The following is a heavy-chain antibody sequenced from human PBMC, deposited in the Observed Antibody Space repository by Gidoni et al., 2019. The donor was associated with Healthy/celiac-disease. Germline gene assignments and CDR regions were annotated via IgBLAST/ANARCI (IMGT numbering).Heavy chain of an antibody. J-gene: IGHJ6*02. CDR2: IWYDGSNK. CDR3: AREWDSSGYSGMDV. D-gene: IGHD3-22*01. Sequence: QVQLVESGGGVVQPGRSLRLSCAASGFPFSSYGMHWVRQAPGKGLEWVAVIWYDGSNKYYADSVKGRFTISRDNSKNTLYLQMNSLRAEDTAVYYCAREWDSSGYSGMDVWGQGTTVTVSS. CDR1: GFPFSSYG. V-gene: IGHV3-33*01.